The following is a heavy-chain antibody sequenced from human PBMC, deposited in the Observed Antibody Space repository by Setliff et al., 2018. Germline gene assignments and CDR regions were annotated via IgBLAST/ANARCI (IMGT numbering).Heavy chain of an antibody. V-gene: IGHV3-13*04. CDR1: GFTFSRYD. D-gene: IGHD3-3*01. CDR3: ARSSVVGGYSTTYYFDYMDV. J-gene: IGHJ6*03. CDR2: TAAAGDT. Sequence: GGSLRLSCAASGFTFSRYDIHWVRQVTGKGLEWVSGTAAAGDTYYADSVKCRFTISRENAKNSFYLQMNSLTAGDTAVYYCARSSVVGGYSTTYYFDYMDVWGKGTTVTVSS.